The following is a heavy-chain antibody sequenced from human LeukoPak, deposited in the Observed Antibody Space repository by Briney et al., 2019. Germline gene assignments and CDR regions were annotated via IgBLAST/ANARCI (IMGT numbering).Heavy chain of an antibody. J-gene: IGHJ4*02. CDR3: AKENKYSSGWYSPNFDY. D-gene: IGHD6-19*01. CDR1: GFSFNNYA. CDR2: ISGSGGST. Sequence: GGSLRLSCTASGFSFNNYAMTWFRQAPGKGLEWVSAISGSGGSTYYADSVKGRFTISRDNSKNTLYLQMNSLRAEDTAVYYCAKENKYSSGWYSPNFDYWGQGTLVTVSS. V-gene: IGHV3-23*01.